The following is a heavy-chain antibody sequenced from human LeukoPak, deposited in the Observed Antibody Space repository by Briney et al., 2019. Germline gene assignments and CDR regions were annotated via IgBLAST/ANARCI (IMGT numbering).Heavy chain of an antibody. J-gene: IGHJ6*03. D-gene: IGHD3-10*01. CDR2: IYYSGST. CDR3: ARRGWGYGSGSYYYYYYYMDV. CDR1: GGSISSSSYY. Sequence: SETLSLTCTVSGGSISSSSYYWGWTRQPPGKGLEWIGSIYYSGSTYYNPSLKSRVTISVDTSKNQFSLKLSSVTAADTAVYYCARRGWGYGSGSYYYYYYYMDVWGKGTTVTISS. V-gene: IGHV4-39*07.